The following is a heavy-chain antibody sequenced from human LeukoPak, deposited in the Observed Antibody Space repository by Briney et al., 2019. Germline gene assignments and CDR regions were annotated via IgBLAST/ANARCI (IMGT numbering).Heavy chain of an antibody. Sequence: GGSLRLSCAASGFTFSSHWMHWVRQAPGKGLVWVSRINSDGNSISYADSVKGRFTISRDNAKNTLYLQMNSLRAEDTAVYYCAKDRLIGAYDSSGMDYWGQGTLVTVSS. J-gene: IGHJ4*02. CDR1: GFTFSSHW. CDR3: AKDRLIGAYDSSGMDY. D-gene: IGHD3-22*01. V-gene: IGHV3-74*01. CDR2: INSDGNSI.